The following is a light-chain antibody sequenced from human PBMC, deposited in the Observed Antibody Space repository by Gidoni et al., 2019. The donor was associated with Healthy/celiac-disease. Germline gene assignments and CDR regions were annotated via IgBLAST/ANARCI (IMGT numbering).Light chain of an antibody. Sequence: DIVMTQSPLSLPVTPGEPASISCRSSQSLLHSNGYNYLDWDLQKPGQSPQLLIYLGSNRASGVPDRFSGSGSGTDFTLKISRDEAEDVGVYYCMQALQKGLTFGGXTKVEIK. CDR2: LGS. V-gene: IGKV2-28*01. CDR3: MQALQKGLT. J-gene: IGKJ4*01. CDR1: QSLLHSNGYNY.